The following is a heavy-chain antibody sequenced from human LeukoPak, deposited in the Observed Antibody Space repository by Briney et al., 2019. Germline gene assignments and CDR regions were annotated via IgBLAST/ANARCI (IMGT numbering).Heavy chain of an antibody. CDR2: ISGLNGNT. CDR1: GYTFASYG. D-gene: IGHD6-13*01. J-gene: IGHJ4*02. CDR3: ARDKQHHDY. Sequence: ASVKVSCKASGYTFASYGISWVRQAPGQGLEWMGWISGLNGNTNYAQKFQGRVTMTRDTSTSTAYMELRSLRSDDTAVYYCARDKQHHDYWGQGTLVTVSS. V-gene: IGHV1-18*01.